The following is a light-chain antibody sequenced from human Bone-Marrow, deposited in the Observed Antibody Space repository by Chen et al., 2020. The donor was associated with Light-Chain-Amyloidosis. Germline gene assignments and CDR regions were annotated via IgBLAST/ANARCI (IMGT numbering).Light chain of an antibody. J-gene: IGKJ4*01. CDR3: QQYESVPLT. Sequence: DIQMTQSPSSLSASVGDRVTITCPASQDISNYLNWYQQKPGKAPKLVFYDVSNYDVSNLETGFPSRFSGSGSGTDFTFTISSLQPEDIATYYCQQYESVPLTFGGGIRVEIK. CDR1: QDISNY. CDR2: DVSNYDVS. V-gene: IGKV1-33*01.